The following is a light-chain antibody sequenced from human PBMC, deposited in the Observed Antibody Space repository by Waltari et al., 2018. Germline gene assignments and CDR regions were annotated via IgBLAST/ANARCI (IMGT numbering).Light chain of an antibody. CDR3: SSYTTSTWV. CDR1: SSAVGGCNY. CDR2: DVT. J-gene: IGLJ3*02. V-gene: IGLV2-14*01. Sequence: QSALTQPASVSGSPGQSITISCTGTSSAVGGCNYVSWYQQHPGKAPKLMIYDVTKRPSGVSNRFSGSKSANTASLTISGLQAEDEADYYCSSYTTSTWVFGGGTKLTVL.